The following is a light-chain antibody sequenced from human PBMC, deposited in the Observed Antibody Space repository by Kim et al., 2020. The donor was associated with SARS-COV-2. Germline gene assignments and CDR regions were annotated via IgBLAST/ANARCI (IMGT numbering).Light chain of an antibody. CDR1: SIGRRN. Sequence: SYELTQPPSVSVAPGKTATIICGGDSIGRRNVHWYQQKPGQAPVVVVYDNIDRPSGIPERFSDSNSGNTATLTISRVDAGDEADYFCQVWDSGSEHVVFGGGTQLTVL. CDR2: DNI. J-gene: IGLJ2*01. V-gene: IGLV3-21*03. CDR3: QVWDSGSEHVV.